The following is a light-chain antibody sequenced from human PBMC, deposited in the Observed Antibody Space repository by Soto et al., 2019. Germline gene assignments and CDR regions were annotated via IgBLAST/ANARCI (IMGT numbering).Light chain of an antibody. V-gene: IGLV2-14*01. CDR2: EVS. CDR1: TSDVGGYNF. CDR3: ISYTSSYSWV. J-gene: IGLJ3*02. Sequence: QSVLTQPASVSGSPGQSIAISCTGTTSDVGGYNFVSWYQHHPGKAPKLMIYEVSDRPSGVSNRFSGSKSVNTASLTISGLQAEDEADYYCISYTSSYSWVFGGGTKLTVL.